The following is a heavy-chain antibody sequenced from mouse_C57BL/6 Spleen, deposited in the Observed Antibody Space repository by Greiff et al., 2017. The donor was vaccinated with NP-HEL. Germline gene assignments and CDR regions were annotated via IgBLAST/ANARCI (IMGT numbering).Heavy chain of an antibody. V-gene: IGHV1-82*01. J-gene: IGHJ2*01. CDR3: ARWATTVGDYFDY. CDR1: GYAFSSSW. CDR2: IYPGDGDT. Sequence: VMLVESGPELVKPGASVKISCKVSGYAFSSSWMNWVKQRPGKGLEWIGRIYPGDGDTNYNGKFKGKATLTADKSSSTAYMQLSSLTSEDSAVYFCARWATTVGDYFDYWGQGTTLTVSS. D-gene: IGHD1-1*01.